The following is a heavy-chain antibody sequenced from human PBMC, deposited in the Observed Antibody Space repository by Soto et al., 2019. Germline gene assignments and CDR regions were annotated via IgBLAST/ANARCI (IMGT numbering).Heavy chain of an antibody. D-gene: IGHD5-12*01. CDR1: GFTFSSYG. CDR2: ISYDGSNK. Sequence: GGSLRLSCAASGFTFSSYGMHWVRQAPGKGLEWVAVISYDGSNKYYADSVKGRFTISRDNSKNTLYLQMNSLRAEDTAVYYCAIRRGGYDFRGTNWFDPWGQGTLVTVSS. V-gene: IGHV3-30*03. J-gene: IGHJ5*02. CDR3: AIRRGGYDFRGTNWFDP.